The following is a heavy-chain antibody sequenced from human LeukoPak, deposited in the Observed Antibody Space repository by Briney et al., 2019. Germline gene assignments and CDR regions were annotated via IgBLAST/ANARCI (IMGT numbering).Heavy chain of an antibody. J-gene: IGHJ4*02. V-gene: IGHV1-69*04. CDR1: GGTFSSYA. D-gene: IGHD4-17*01. CDR3: ASISYGDYGLDY. CDR2: IIPILGIA. Sequence: SVKVSCKASGGTFSSYAISWVRQAPGQGLEWMGRIIPILGIANYAQKFQGRVTITADKSTSTAYMELSSLRSEDTAVYYCASISYGDYGLDYWGQGTLVTVSS.